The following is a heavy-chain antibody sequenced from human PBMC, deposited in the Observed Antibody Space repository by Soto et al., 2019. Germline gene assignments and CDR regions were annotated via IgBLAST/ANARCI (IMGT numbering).Heavy chain of an antibody. CDR2: IYYSGST. CDR1: GGSISSSSCY. CDR3: ATKTGGGWEDGMDV. V-gene: IGHV4-39*01. D-gene: IGHD6-19*01. J-gene: IGHJ6*02. Sequence: PSETLCLTCTVSGGSISSSSCYWGWIRQPPGKGLEWIGSIYYSGSTYYNPSLKSRVTISVDTSKNQFSLKLSSVTAADTAVYYCATKTGGGWEDGMDVWGQGTTVTVSS.